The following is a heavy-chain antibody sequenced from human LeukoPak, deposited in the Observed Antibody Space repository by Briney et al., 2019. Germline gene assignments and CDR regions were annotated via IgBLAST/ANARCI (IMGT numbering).Heavy chain of an antibody. V-gene: IGHV3-48*03. CDR3: VRVYCSTTSCYGVDS. CDR1: GFIFKNYE. Sequence: GGSLRLSCAASGFIFKNYEMNWVRQAPGGGLEWVSSVSSSATTIYYTDSVKGRFTISRDNVKNSLFLQMNSLRVEDTAVYYCVRVYCSTTSCYGVDSWGQGTLVTVSS. CDR2: VSSSATTI. D-gene: IGHD2-2*01. J-gene: IGHJ4*02.